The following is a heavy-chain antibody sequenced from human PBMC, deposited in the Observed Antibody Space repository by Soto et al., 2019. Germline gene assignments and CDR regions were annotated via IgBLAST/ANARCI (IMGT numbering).Heavy chain of an antibody. J-gene: IGHJ1*01. CDR3: ARRGCSGGSCYCDRVEYFQH. CDR2: IIPILGIA. Sequence: QVQLVQSGAEVKKPGSSVKVSCKASGGTFSSYTISWVRQAPGQGLEWMGRIIPILGIANYAQKFQGRVKSAADHSTSTVYMELTSLRSEDTAVYYCARRGCSGGSCYCDRVEYFQHWGQGTLVTVSS. CDR1: GGTFSSYT. D-gene: IGHD2-15*01. V-gene: IGHV1-69*02.